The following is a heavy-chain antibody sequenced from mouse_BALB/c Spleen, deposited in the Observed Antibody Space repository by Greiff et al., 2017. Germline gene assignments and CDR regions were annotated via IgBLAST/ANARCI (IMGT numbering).Heavy chain of an antibody. J-gene: IGHJ1*01. CDR1: GFTFSSYA. V-gene: IGHV5-9-3*01. D-gene: IGHD1-1*01. CDR3: ARHNYGSSEYFDV. CDR2: ISSGGSYT. Sequence: EVKLVESGGGLVKPGGSLKLSCAASGFTFSSYAMSWVRQTPEKRLEWVATISSGGSYTYYPDSVKGRFTISRDNAKNTLYLQMSSLRSEDTAMYYCARHNYGSSEYFDVWGAGTTVTVSS.